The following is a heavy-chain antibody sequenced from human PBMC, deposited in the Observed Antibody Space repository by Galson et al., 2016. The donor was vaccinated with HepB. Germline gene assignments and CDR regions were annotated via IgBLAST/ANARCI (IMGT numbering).Heavy chain of an antibody. J-gene: IGHJ4*02. CDR3: ARGPSVPLSGDY. D-gene: IGHD2-2*01. Sequence: SVKVSCKASGYTFTGYYIHWVRQAPGQGLEWMGWINPNSGDTNYAQKFQGWVTMTRDTSISTAYMELRGLISDDTAMYYCARGPSVPLSGDYWGQGTLVTVSS. CDR2: INPNSGDT. V-gene: IGHV1-2*04. CDR1: GYTFTGYY.